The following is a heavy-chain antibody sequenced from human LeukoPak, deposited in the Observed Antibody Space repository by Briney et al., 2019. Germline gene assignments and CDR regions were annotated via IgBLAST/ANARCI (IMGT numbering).Heavy chain of an antibody. D-gene: IGHD3-3*01. CDR2: ISAYNDNT. CDR3: ARGSITIFGVVPRAYMDV. V-gene: IGHV1-18*01. J-gene: IGHJ6*03. CDR1: GYTFTSYG. Sequence: ASVKVSCKASGYTFTSYGISWVRQAPGQGLEWMGWISAYNDNTNYAQKLQGRVTMTTDTSTSTAYMELRSLRSDDTAVYYCARGSITIFGVVPRAYMDVWGKGTTVTVSS.